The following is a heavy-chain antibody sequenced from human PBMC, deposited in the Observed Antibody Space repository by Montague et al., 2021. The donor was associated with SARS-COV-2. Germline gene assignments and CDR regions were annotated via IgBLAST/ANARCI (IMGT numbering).Heavy chain of an antibody. D-gene: IGHD3-22*01. Sequence: SETLSLTCTVSGDSITDDDWSWIRQPPGKGLEWIVNIFKNGKTXXXPSLRSRVITSVDMSKSQFSLKVTSVTAADTAVYYCARYYERSLDVWGQGTTVTVSS. J-gene: IGHJ6*02. CDR1: GDSITDDD. V-gene: IGHV4-59*08. CDR3: ARYYERSLDV. CDR2: IFKNGKT.